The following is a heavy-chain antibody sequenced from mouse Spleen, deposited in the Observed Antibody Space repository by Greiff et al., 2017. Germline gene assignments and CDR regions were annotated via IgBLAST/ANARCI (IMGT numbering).Heavy chain of an antibody. CDR3: TAYYSNVFAY. D-gene: IGHD2-5*01. J-gene: IGHJ3*01. CDR1: GYTFTSYW. CDR2: IYPGNSDT. Sequence: VQLQQSGTVLARPGASVKMSCKTSGYTFTSYWMHWVKQRPGQGLEWIGAIYPGNSDTSYNQKFKGKAKLTADTSASTAYMELSSLTNEDSAVYYCTAYYSNVFAYWGQGTLVTVSA. V-gene: IGHV1-5*01.